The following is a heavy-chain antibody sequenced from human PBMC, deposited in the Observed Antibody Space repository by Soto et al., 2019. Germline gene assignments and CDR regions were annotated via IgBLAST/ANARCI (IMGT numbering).Heavy chain of an antibody. V-gene: IGHV3-23*01. D-gene: IGHD6-13*01. Sequence: PGGSLRLSCLVSVFIPSSYAMSWVRQAPGKGLEWVSGISGSGGATSYADSVKGRFTISRDNSKNTLYLQMNSLSAEDTAIYYCAKDAIMVSSSFNYFDFWGQGALVTVSS. J-gene: IGHJ4*02. CDR3: AKDAIMVSSSFNYFDF. CDR1: VFIPSSYA. CDR2: ISGSGGAT.